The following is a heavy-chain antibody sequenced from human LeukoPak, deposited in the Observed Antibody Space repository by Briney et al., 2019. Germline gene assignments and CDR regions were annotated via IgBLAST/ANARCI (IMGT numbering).Heavy chain of an antibody. CDR2: ISGSGGST. Sequence: PGGSLRLSCAASGFTFSSYAMSWVRQAPGKGLEWVSVISGSGGSTYYADSVKGRFTISRDNSKNTLYLQMNSLRAEDTAVYYCAKSGLAAAGAYYFDYWGQGTLVTVSS. V-gene: IGHV3-23*01. J-gene: IGHJ4*02. CDR3: AKSGLAAAGAYYFDY. CDR1: GFTFSSYA. D-gene: IGHD6-13*01.